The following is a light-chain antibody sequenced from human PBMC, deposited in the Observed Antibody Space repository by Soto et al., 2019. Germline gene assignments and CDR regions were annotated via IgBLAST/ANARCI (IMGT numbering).Light chain of an antibody. V-gene: IGKV3-20*01. CDR1: QSVRSER. CDR3: HQYDSWT. CDR2: DAS. Sequence: IVLTPSPDTLALSTGESATLSCRASQSVRSERLAWYQQKRGQAPTLLIFDASSRASGTPERFSGSGSGTDFTLTISRLEPEDFAVYYCHQYDSWTFGQGTKVDIK. J-gene: IGKJ1*01.